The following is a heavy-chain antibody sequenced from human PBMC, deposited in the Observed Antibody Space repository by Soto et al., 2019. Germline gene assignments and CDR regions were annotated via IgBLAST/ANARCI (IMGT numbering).Heavy chain of an antibody. CDR3: ARYPYIGDDLDFDS. CDR1: GFTFNRFN. D-gene: IGHD5-12*01. J-gene: IGHJ4*02. CDR2: ISGSSTSM. V-gene: IGHV3-48*01. Sequence: EVHLVEPGGGLVQPGGSLRLSCAASGFTFNRFNMNWVRQAPGKGLEWVSYISGSSTSMYYADSVKGRFTISRDNAKNSVYLQMNSLRVEDTAVYYCARYPYIGDDLDFDSWGQGTLVTVSS.